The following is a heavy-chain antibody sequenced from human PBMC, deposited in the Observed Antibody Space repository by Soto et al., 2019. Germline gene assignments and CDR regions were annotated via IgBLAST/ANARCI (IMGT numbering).Heavy chain of an antibody. D-gene: IGHD6-13*01. V-gene: IGHV3-73*01. CDR1: GFTFSGSA. Sequence: GGSLRLSCAASGFTFSGSAMHWVRQASGKGLEWVGRIRSKANSYATAYAASVKGRFTISRDDSKNTAYLQMNSLKTEDTAVYYCTRHGVAAAGTNWGQGTLVTVSS. CDR3: TRHGVAAAGTN. J-gene: IGHJ4*02. CDR2: IRSKANSYAT.